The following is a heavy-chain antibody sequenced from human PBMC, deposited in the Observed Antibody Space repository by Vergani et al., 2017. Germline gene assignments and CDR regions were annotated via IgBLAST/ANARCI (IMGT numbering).Heavy chain of an antibody. Sequence: QVQLVESGGGLVKPGGSLRLSCAASGFTFSDYYMSWIRQAPGKGLEWVSYISSSSSYTNYADSVKGRFTISRDTAKNSLYLQMNSLRAEDTAVYYCARVSDVDTAMAEDYWGQGTLVTVSS. D-gene: IGHD5-18*01. CDR3: ARVSDVDTAMAEDY. V-gene: IGHV3-11*05. CDR2: ISSSSSYT. CDR1: GFTFSDYY. J-gene: IGHJ4*02.